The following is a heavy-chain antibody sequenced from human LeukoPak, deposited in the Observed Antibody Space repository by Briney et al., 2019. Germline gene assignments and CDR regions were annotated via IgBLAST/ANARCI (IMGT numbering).Heavy chain of an antibody. V-gene: IGHV1-2*06. D-gene: IGHD1-26*01. J-gene: IGHJ3*02. CDR2: INPNSGGT. CDR3: ARDWWGGLSGSSSDAFDI. CDR1: GYTFTGYY. Sequence: ASVKVSCKASGYTFTGYYMHWVRQAPGQGLEWMGRINPNSGGTNYAQKFQGRVTMTRDTSTSTAYMELRSLRSDDTAVYYCARDWWGGLSGSSSDAFDIWGQGTMVTVSS.